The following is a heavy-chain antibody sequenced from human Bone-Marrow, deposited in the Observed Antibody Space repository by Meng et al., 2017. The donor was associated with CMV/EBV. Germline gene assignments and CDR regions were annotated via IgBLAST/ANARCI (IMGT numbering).Heavy chain of an antibody. D-gene: IGHD3-3*01. CDR2: INPNSGGT. V-gene: IGHV1-2*02. Sequence: ASVKVSCKASGYTFTGYYMHWVRQAPGQGLEWMGWINPNSGGTNYAQKFQGRVTMTRDTSISTAYMELSRLRSDDTAVYYCARDYCYYDFCFNWFAPWGQGTRVTCYS. CDR3: ARDYCYYDFCFNWFAP. J-gene: IGHJ5*02. CDR1: GYTFTGYY.